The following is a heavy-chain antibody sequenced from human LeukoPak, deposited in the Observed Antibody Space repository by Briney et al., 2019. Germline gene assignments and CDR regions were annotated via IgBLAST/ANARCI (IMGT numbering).Heavy chain of an antibody. CDR3: ARGVRYVNYYYYYMDV. CDR1: GGTFSSYA. CDR2: IIPIFGTA. Sequence: ASVKVSCKASGGTFSSYAISWVRQAPGQGLEWMGGIIPIFGTANYAQKFQGRVTITTDESTSTAYMELSSLRSEDTAVYYCARGVRYVNYYYYYMDVWGKGTTGTVSS. J-gene: IGHJ6*03. V-gene: IGHV1-69*05. D-gene: IGHD3-16*01.